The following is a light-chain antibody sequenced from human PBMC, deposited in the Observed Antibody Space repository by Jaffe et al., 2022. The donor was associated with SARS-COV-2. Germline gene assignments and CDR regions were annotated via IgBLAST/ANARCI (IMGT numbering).Light chain of an antibody. V-gene: IGLV1-44*01. Sequence: QSVLTQPPSASGAPGQRVTLSCSGSSSNIGSNTVNWYQHLPGTAPKLLINTNDKRPSGVPDRFSGSKSGTSASLAISGLQSEDEAHYYCAAWDDRMNGWLIGGGTKVTVL. J-gene: IGLJ2*01. CDR2: TND. CDR1: SSNIGSNT. CDR3: AAWDDRMNGWL.